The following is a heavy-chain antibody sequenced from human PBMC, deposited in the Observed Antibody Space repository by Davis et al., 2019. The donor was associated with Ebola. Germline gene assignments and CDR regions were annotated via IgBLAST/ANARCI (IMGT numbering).Heavy chain of an antibody. CDR1: GFTFISYA. J-gene: IGHJ4*02. CDR3: AKRGSSLSYEY. D-gene: IGHD1-26*01. Sequence: GESLKTSCAASGFTFISYAMTWVRQVPGKGLEWASALSSDGGPTFYAGSEKGRFTISRKKYKNNLYLQMDSLRAEDTALYYCAKRGSSLSYEYWGQGTLVTVSS. V-gene: IGHV3-23*01. CDR2: LSSDGGPT.